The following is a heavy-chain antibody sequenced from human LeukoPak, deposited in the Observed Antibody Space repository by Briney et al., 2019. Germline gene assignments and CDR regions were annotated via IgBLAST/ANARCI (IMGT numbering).Heavy chain of an antibody. CDR2: IYSGGST. CDR1: GFTFSNAW. D-gene: IGHD3-22*01. Sequence: GGSLRLSCAASGFTFSNAWMSWVRQAPGKGLEWVSVIYSGGSTYYADSVKGRFTISRDNSKNTLYLQMNSLRAEDTAVYYCARGDSSGLLTPFDIWGQGTMVTVSS. CDR3: ARGDSSGLLTPFDI. J-gene: IGHJ3*02. V-gene: IGHV3-66*01.